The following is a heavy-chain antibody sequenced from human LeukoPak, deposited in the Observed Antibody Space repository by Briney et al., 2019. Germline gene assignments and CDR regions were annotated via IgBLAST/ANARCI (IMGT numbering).Heavy chain of an antibody. V-gene: IGHV3-33*01. Sequence: GGSLRLSCAASGFTLSAHGMHWVRQAPGKGLEWLAVIWYDGNTKYSSDSVKGRFTISRDSSKNTLYLEMNSLRAEDTAVYYCARDEVITFRLFDHWGQGTLVTVSS. CDR3: ARDEVITFRLFDH. J-gene: IGHJ4*02. D-gene: IGHD1-14*01. CDR2: IWYDGNTK. CDR1: GFTLSAHG.